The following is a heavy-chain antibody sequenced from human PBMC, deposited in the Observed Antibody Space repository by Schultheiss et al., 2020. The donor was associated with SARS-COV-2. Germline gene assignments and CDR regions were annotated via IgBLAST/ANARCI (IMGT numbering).Heavy chain of an antibody. V-gene: IGHV3-73*01. J-gene: IGHJ6*02. CDR3: TTILGYCTCGVCYTNYYYGMDV. Sequence: GGSLRLSCAASGFTFSSYWMSWVRQAPGKGLEWVGRIRSKANSYATAYAASVKGRFTISRDESKNTAYLQMNSLKTEDTAVYYCTTILGYCTCGVCYTNYYYGMDVWGQGTTVTVSS. CDR1: GFTFSSYW. D-gene: IGHD2-8*02. CDR2: IRSKANSYAT.